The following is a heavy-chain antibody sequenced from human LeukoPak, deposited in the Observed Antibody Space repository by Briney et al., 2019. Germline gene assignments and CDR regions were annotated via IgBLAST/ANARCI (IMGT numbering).Heavy chain of an antibody. CDR3: ARAYDGSGNLDY. V-gene: IGHV1-2*02. J-gene: IGHJ4*02. Sequence: GASVKVSCKGSGYTFTDYYMHWVRQAPGQGLEWMGCIYPSRGGTNYAQKFQGRVTMTRDTSINTAYMELSRLRSDDTAVYYCARAYDGSGNLDYWGQGTLVTVSS. CDR2: IYPSRGGT. D-gene: IGHD3-22*01. CDR1: GYTFTDYY.